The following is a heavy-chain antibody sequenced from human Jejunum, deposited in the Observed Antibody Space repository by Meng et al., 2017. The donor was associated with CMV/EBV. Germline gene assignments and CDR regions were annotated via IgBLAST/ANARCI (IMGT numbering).Heavy chain of an antibody. CDR1: GFTFSNSW. CDR2: IKYDGSEK. J-gene: IGHJ4*02. D-gene: IGHD1-14*01. Sequence: LSCGASGFTFSNSWMSWVRQAPGKGLEWVDNIKYDGSEKYYVDSVKGRFTISRDNTKNLVFLQMNSLRVEDTAVYYCTTWRTPGYWGQGTRVTVSS. V-gene: IGHV3-7*01. CDR3: TTWRTPGY.